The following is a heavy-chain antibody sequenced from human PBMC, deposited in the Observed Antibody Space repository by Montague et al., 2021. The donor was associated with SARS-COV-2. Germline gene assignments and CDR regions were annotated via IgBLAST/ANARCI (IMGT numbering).Heavy chain of an antibody. CDR3: AGDARYDFWSGYYFDY. D-gene: IGHD3-3*01. Sequence: SLRLSCAASGFTFSNYNMNWVRQAPGKGLEWVSSISSSSSYIYYADSVKGRFTISRDNAKNSLYLQMNSLRAEDTAVYYCAGDARYDFWSGYYFDYWGQGTLVTVSS. CDR1: GFTFSNYN. V-gene: IGHV3-21*01. CDR2: ISSSSSYI. J-gene: IGHJ4*02.